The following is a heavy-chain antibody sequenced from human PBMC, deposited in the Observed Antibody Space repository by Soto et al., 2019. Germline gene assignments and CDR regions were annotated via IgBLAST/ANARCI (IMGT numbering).Heavy chain of an antibody. D-gene: IGHD6-19*01. V-gene: IGHV3-23*01. CDR3: AKGSGWDYYGMDV. CDR2: ISGSGGST. CDR1: GFTFSSYA. J-gene: IGHJ6*02. Sequence: AGGSLRLSCAASGFTFSSYAMSWVRQAPGKGLEWVSAISGSGGSTYYADSVKGGFTISRDNSKNTLYLQMNSLRAEDTAVYYCAKGSGWDYYGMDVWGQGTTVTVSS.